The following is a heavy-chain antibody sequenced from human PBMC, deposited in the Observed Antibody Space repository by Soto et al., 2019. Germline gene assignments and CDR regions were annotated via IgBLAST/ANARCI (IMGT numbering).Heavy chain of an antibody. CDR3: ARGLYGDEIDP. V-gene: IGHV1-46*03. CDR2: INANGGTT. J-gene: IGHJ5*02. D-gene: IGHD4-17*01. Sequence: ASVKDSCKASGYSFTTSYMHWVRQAPGQGLEWMGIINANGGTTNYAQTFQGRVTMTRDTSTSTVYMELSSLRSDDTAVYFCARGLYGDEIDPWGQGTLLTVSS. CDR1: GYSFTTSY.